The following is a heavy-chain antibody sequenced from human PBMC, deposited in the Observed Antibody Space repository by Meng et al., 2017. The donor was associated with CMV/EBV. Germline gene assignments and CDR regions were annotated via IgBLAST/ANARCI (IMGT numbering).Heavy chain of an antibody. CDR1: GFTFSSYA. J-gene: IGHJ4*02. CDR3: ARGSAYSGSCVDY. V-gene: IGHV3-30*04. CDR2: ISYDGSNK. Sequence: GSLKISCAASGFTFSSYAMHWVRQAPGKGLEWVAVISYDGSNKYYADSVKGRFTISRDNSKNTLYLQMNSLRAEDTAVYYCARGSAYSGSCVDYWGQGTLVTVSS. D-gene: IGHD1-26*01.